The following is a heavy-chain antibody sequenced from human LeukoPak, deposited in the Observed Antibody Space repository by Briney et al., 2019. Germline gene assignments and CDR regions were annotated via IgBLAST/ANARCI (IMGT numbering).Heavy chain of an antibody. Sequence: ASVKVSCKASGYTFTSYGISWVRQAPGQVLEWMGWISAYNGNTNYAQKLQGRVTMTTDTSTSTAYMELKSLRSDDTAVYYCARGEGLNYYYYMDVWGKGTTVTVSS. CDR3: ARGEGLNYYYYMDV. CDR2: ISAYNGNT. J-gene: IGHJ6*03. CDR1: GYTFTSYG. V-gene: IGHV1-18*01.